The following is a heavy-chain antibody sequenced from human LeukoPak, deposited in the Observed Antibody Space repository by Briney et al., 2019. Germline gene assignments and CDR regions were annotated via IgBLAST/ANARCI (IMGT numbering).Heavy chain of an antibody. V-gene: IGHV1-2*02. J-gene: IGHJ4*02. Sequence: ASVKVSCKASGYTFTGYYMHWVRQAPGQGLEWMGWINPNSGGTNYAQKFQGRVTMTRDTSISTAYMELSRLRSDDTAVYYCARDTYYYGSSGLMDLSIDYWGQGTLVTVSS. CDR2: INPNSGGT. D-gene: IGHD3-22*01. CDR1: GYTFTGYY. CDR3: ARDTYYYGSSGLMDLSIDY.